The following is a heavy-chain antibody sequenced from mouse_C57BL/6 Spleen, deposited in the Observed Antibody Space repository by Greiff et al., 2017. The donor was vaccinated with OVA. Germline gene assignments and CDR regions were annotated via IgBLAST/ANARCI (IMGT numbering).Heavy chain of an antibody. Sequence: VQLQESGPELVKPGASVKISCKASGYTFTDYYMNWVKQRPGQGLEWIGWIVPGNGSTYYNEKFKGKATFTVDKSSSTAYMWLSSLTSEDSAVYFCAIAVSYWAMDYWGKGTTVTVSS. V-gene: IGHV1-75*01. D-gene: IGHD2-10*01. CDR1: GYTFTDYY. CDR3: AIAVSYWAMDY. CDR2: IVPGNGST. J-gene: IGHJ4*01.